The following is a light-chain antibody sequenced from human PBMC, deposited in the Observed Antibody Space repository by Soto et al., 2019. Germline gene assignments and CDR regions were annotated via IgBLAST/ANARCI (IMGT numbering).Light chain of an antibody. CDR3: NSYTRSTNWV. V-gene: IGLV2-14*01. CDR2: DVS. CDR1: SSDVGGYNY. Sequence: QSSLTQPASVSGSPGQSITISCTGTSSDVGGYNYVSWYQQHPGKAPKLMIYDVSNRPSGVSNRFSGSKSGNTSSLTISGLQAEDEADYYCNSYTRSTNWVFGGGTKLTVL. J-gene: IGLJ3*02.